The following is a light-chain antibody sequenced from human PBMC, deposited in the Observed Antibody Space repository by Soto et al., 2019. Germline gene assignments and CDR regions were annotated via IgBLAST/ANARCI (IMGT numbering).Light chain of an antibody. CDR3: QQYNDNWT. V-gene: IGKV1-5*03. J-gene: IGKJ1*01. CDR2: KAS. CDR1: QSISSW. Sequence: DIQMTQSPSTLSASVGDRVTITCRASQSISSWLAWYQQKLGKAPKLLIYKASSLESGVPSRFSGSGSGTEFTLAISSLHPDDSANYYCQQYNDNWTFGQGTKVEIK.